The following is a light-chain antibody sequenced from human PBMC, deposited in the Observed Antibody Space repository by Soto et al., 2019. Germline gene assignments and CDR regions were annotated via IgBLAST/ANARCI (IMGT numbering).Light chain of an antibody. J-gene: IGKJ2*03. Sequence: DIQMTQSPSSLFASVGDRVTVTCRASQSINIYLHWYQQKPGKAPTLLIYCASSLQSGVPSRFSGSGSRTDFTLTISALQPEDFATYYCQQSYRSPYSFGQGTKLEI. CDR3: QQSYRSPYS. CDR2: CAS. V-gene: IGKV1-39*01. CDR1: QSINIY.